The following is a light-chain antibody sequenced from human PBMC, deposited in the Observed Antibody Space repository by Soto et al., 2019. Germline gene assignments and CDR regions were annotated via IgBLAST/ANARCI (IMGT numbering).Light chain of an antibody. CDR1: QSISSY. V-gene: IGKV1-33*01. CDR2: DAS. CDR3: QQYENLPPVT. J-gene: IGKJ5*01. Sequence: DVHMTQSPSPMSAFVGDRVTITCRASQSISSYLNWYHQKQGNAPKLLIYDASNLETGVPSRFSGSRSGTDFTFTISSLQPQDIATYDGQQYENLPPVTFGQGTRVEIK.